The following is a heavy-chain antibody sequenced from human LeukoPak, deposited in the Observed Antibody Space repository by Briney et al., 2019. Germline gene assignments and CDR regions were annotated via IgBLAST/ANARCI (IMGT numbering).Heavy chain of an antibody. CDR1: GGTFSSYA. CDR2: IIPILGIA. V-gene: IGHV1-69*04. CDR3: ARAGRDGYNWFDY. J-gene: IGHJ4*02. D-gene: IGHD5-24*01. Sequence: SVKVSCKASGGTFSSYAISWVRQAPGQGLEWMGRIIPILGIANYAQTFQGRVTITADKSTSTAYMELSSLRSEDTAVYYCARAGRDGYNWFDYWGQGTLVTVSS.